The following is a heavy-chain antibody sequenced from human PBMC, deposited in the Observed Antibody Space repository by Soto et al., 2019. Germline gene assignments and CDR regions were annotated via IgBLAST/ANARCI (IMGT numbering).Heavy chain of an antibody. Sequence: SETLSLTCTVSGGSISSSSYYWGWIRQPPGKGLEWIGSIYYSGSTYYNPSLKSRVTISVDTSKNQFSLKLSSVTAADTAVYYCAGYDYYYGMDVWGQGTTVTVS. J-gene: IGHJ6*02. V-gene: IGHV4-39*01. CDR1: GGSISSSSYY. CDR3: AGYDYYYGMDV. CDR2: IYYSGST.